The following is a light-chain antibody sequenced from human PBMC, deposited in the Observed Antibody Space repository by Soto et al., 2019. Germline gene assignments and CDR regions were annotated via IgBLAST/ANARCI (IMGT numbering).Light chain of an antibody. CDR3: QQYYSYSPWT. V-gene: IGKV1-5*01. Sequence: DIQMTQSPSTLSASVGDRVTITCPASQSISHYLAWYQQKPGKVPNLLGYDASHLGGGVPSRFSGSGSGTEFTLTISSLQPDDFATYYCQQYYSYSPWTFGQGTKVEIK. CDR1: QSISHY. J-gene: IGKJ1*01. CDR2: DAS.